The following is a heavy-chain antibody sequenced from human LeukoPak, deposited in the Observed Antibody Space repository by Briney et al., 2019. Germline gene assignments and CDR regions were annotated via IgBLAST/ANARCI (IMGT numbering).Heavy chain of an antibody. CDR1: GGSFSGYY. D-gene: IGHD6-19*01. Sequence: PSETLSLTCAVYGGSFSGYYWSWIRQPPGKGLEWIGYIYYSGSTNYNPSLKSRVTISVDTSKNQFSLKLSSVTAADTAVYYCARREYSSGWYYFDYWGQGTLVTVSS. CDR3: ARREYSSGWYYFDY. CDR2: IYYSGST. V-gene: IGHV4-59*08. J-gene: IGHJ4*02.